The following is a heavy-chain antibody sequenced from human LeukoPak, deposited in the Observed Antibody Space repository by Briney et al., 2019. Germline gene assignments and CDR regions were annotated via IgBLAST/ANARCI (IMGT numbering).Heavy chain of an antibody. Sequence: SVKVSCKASRGTFRSYAISWVRQARGQGLEWMGRIITILGIGNYAQKFQGRVTITAAKSTSTAYMELSSLRSEDTAVYYCARVGLGYCSGGSCRRSNNWFDPWGQGTLVTVSS. CDR3: ARVGLGYCSGGSCRRSNNWFDP. D-gene: IGHD2-15*01. CDR1: RGTFRSYA. V-gene: IGHV1-69*04. J-gene: IGHJ5*02. CDR2: IITILGIG.